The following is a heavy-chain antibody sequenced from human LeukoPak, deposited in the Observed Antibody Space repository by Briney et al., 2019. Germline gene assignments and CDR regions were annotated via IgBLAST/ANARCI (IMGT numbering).Heavy chain of an antibody. CDR1: GFTVSSNY. CDR3: ARVPIASSSGDYRYGMDV. J-gene: IGHJ6*02. V-gene: IGHV3-53*01. D-gene: IGHD6-6*01. Sequence: GGSLRLSCAASGFTVSSNYISWVRQAPGKGLEWVSIIYSGGSTYYADSVKGRFTISRDDSKNTLYLQMSSLRAEDTAVYYCARVPIASSSGDYRYGMDVWRQGTTVTVSS. CDR2: IYSGGST.